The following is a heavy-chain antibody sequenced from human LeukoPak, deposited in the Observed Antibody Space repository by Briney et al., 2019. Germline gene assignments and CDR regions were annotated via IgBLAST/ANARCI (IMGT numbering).Heavy chain of an antibody. V-gene: IGHV3-9*01. D-gene: IGHD4-17*01. CDR1: GFTFDDYA. CDR2: ISWNGGSI. CDR3: AKDRGPYGDRFGYFDY. Sequence: GGSLRLSCAASGFTFDDYAMHWVRQAPGKGLERVSGISWNGGSIAYADSVKGRFTISRDNAKNSLFLQMNSLRTEDTALYYCAKDRGPYGDRFGYFDYWGQGTLITVSS. J-gene: IGHJ4*02.